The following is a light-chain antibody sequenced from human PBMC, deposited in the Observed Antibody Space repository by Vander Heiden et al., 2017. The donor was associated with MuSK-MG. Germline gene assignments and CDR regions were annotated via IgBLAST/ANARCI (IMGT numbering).Light chain of an antibody. CDR1: QGIRND. J-gene: IGKJ3*01. CDR3: RRDDDYGFT. Sequence: AIQMTQSPSSLSASVGDRVTITCRAGQGIRNDLGWSQQKPGKAPKLLIYAASSLQSGVPSRFSGSGSGTDFTLTISSLQPEDFATYYCRRDDDYGFTFGPGTKVDIK. V-gene: IGKV1-6*01. CDR2: AAS.